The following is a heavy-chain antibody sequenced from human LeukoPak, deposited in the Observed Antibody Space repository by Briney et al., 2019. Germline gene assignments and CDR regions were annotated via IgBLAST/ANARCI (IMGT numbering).Heavy chain of an antibody. CDR3: ARRRYNWNAIDY. V-gene: IGHV3-11*01. Sequence: GGSLRLSCAASGFTFSDYYMSWIRQAPGKGLEWVSYISSSGSTLYYADSVKGRITISRDNAKNSLYLQMNSLRAEDTAVYYCARRRYNWNAIDYWGQGTLVTVSS. CDR1: GFTFSDYY. CDR2: ISSSGSTL. J-gene: IGHJ4*02. D-gene: IGHD1-20*01.